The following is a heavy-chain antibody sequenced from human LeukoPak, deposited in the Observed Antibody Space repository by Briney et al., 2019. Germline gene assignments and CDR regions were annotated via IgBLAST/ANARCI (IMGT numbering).Heavy chain of an antibody. CDR2: INAGNGNT. J-gene: IGHJ4*02. CDR1: GYTFTSYA. D-gene: IGHD3-10*01. CDR3: ARGLDGRIWFGELSADLVFDY. Sequence: ASVKVSCKASGYTFTSYAMHWVRQAPGQRLEWMGWINAGNGNTKYSQKFQGRVTITRDTSASTAYMELSSLRSEDTAVYYCARGLDGRIWFGELSADLVFDYWGQGTLVTVSS. V-gene: IGHV1-3*01.